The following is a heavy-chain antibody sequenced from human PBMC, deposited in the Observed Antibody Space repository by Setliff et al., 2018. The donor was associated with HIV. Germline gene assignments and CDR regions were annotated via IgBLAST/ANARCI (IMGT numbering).Heavy chain of an antibody. Sequence: GGSLRLSCLASGMTFSDAWMTWVRQAPGKGLEWVGRIKSKEDGGTREYAAPVRGRFTISRDDSKNTLYLQMNSLRAEDTAVYYCAKDRRGITGTKSCAWFDPWGQGTLVTVSS. V-gene: IGHV3-15*01. D-gene: IGHD1-7*01. CDR2: IKSKEDGGTR. CDR1: GMTFSDAW. CDR3: AKDRRGITGTKSCAWFDP. J-gene: IGHJ5*02.